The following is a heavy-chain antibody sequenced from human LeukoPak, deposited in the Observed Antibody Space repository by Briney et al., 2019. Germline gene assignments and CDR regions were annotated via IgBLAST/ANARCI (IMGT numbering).Heavy chain of an antibody. Sequence: GGSLRLSCAASGFTFSRYSMSWVRQAPGKGLEWVSSISGDSNYIYYADSVKGRFTISRDNSENTLHLHMNSLKAEDTAVYYCAKVEGYCSGGTCYKPFDYWGQGTLVTVSS. CDR2: ISGDSNYI. V-gene: IGHV3-21*04. D-gene: IGHD2-15*01. CDR3: AKVEGYCSGGTCYKPFDY. CDR1: GFTFSRYS. J-gene: IGHJ4*02.